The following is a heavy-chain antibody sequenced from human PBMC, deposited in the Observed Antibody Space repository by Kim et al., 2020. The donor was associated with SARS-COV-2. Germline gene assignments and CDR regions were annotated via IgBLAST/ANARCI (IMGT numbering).Heavy chain of an antibody. V-gene: IGHV3-53*01. CDR3: ARDGPYYYDSSGPFSYYYYGMDV. CDR2: IYSGGST. J-gene: IGHJ6*02. CDR1: GFTVSSNY. Sequence: GGSLRLSCAASGFTVSSNYMSWVRQAPGKGLEWVSVIYSGGSTYYADSVKGRFTISRDNSKNTLYLQMNSLRAEDTAVYYCARDGPYYYDSSGPFSYYYYGMDVWGQGTTVTVSS. D-gene: IGHD3-22*01.